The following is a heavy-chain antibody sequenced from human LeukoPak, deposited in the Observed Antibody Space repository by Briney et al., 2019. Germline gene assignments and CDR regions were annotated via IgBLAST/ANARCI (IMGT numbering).Heavy chain of an antibody. CDR1: GFTFSSYA. CDR3: AKDTPRTIFGVVHSTPSGYFQH. CDR2: ISGSGGST. D-gene: IGHD3-3*01. V-gene: IGHV3-23*01. Sequence: SGGSLRLSCAASGFTFSSYAMSWVRQAPGKGLEWVSAISGSGGSTYYADSVKGRFTISRDNSKNTLYLQMNSLRAEDTAVYYCAKDTPRTIFGVVHSTPSGYFQHWGQGTLVTVSS. J-gene: IGHJ1*01.